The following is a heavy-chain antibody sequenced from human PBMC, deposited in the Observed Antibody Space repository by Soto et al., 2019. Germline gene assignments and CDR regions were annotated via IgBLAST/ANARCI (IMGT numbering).Heavy chain of an antibody. V-gene: IGHV1-18*04. Sequence: QVQLVQSGAEVKKPGASVKVSCKASGYTFISHGISWVRQAPGQGLEWMGWISGKNGNTNYAQKFQGRVTVTTDTSTSTAYLELRSLRSDDTAVYYCARVSSSIVVVPDYGMDVWGQGTTVTVSS. J-gene: IGHJ6*02. CDR1: GYTFISHG. CDR3: ARVSSSIVVVPDYGMDV. CDR2: ISGKNGNT. D-gene: IGHD2-2*01.